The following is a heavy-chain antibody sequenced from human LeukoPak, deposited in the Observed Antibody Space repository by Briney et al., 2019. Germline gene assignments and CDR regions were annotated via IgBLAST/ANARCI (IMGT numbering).Heavy chain of an antibody. J-gene: IGHJ2*01. CDR1: GFTFSSYG. CDR2: ISYDGSNK. V-gene: IGHV3-30*03. Sequence: GGSLRLSCAASGFTFSSYGMHWVRQAPGKGLEWVAVISYDGSNKYYADSVKGRFTISRDNSKNTLYLQMNSLRAEDTAVYYCARDLAMIVPNWYFDLWGRGTLVTVSS. CDR3: ARDLAMIVPNWYFDL. D-gene: IGHD3-22*01.